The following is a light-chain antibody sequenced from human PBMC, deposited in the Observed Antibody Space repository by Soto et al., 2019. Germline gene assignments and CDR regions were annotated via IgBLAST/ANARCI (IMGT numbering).Light chain of an antibody. CDR1: SSDVDDYRY. J-gene: IGLJ1*01. Sequence: QSALAQPRSVSGSPGQLLTISCTGTSSDVDDYRYVSWYQQYPGKAPKLVIYDGTKRSPGVPDRFSGSNSGNTASLTISGLQAEDEADYYCCSYVTTPEIFGTGTKVTVL. CDR3: CSYVTTPEI. V-gene: IGLV2-11*01. CDR2: DGT.